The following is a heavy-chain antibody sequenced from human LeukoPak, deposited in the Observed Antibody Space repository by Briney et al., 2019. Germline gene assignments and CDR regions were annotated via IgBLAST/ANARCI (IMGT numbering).Heavy chain of an antibody. CDR1: GFTFSSYA. J-gene: IGHJ4*02. CDR3: AKDLSSGWSNFDY. Sequence: GGSLRLSCAASGFTFSSYAMSWVRRAPGKGLEWVSAISGSGGSTYYADSVKGRFTISRDNSKNTLYLQMNSLRAEDTAVYYCAKDLSSGWSNFDYWGQGTLVTVSS. CDR2: ISGSGGST. V-gene: IGHV3-23*01. D-gene: IGHD6-19*01.